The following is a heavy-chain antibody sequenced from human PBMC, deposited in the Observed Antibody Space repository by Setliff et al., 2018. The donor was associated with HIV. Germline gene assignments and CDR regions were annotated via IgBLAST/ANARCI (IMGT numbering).Heavy chain of an antibody. V-gene: IGHV4-4*08. CDR2: IYSTGST. Sequence: PSETLSLTCTVSGPSINIHYWSWIRQSPGKGFEWIGYIYSTGSTNYNPSLKSRVAMSVDTSRNQFSLNLKSVTAADTALYYCATTGQGRAYFDFWGQGSLVTVSS. D-gene: IGHD2-21*01. CDR1: GPSINIHY. J-gene: IGHJ4*02. CDR3: ATTGQGRAYFDF.